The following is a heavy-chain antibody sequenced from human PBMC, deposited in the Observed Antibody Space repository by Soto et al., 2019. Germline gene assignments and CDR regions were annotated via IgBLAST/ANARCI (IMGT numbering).Heavy chain of an antibody. CDR3: ARDKPNYDFWSGYYTSNWFDP. CDR2: ISAYNGNT. D-gene: IGHD3-3*01. V-gene: IGHV1-18*04. Sequence: GASVKVSCKASGYTFTSYGISWVRQAPGQGLEWMGWISAYNGNTNYAQKLQGRVTMTTDTSTSTAYMELRSLRSDDTAVYYCARDKPNYDFWSGYYTSNWFDPWGQGTLVTVSS. CDR1: GYTFTSYG. J-gene: IGHJ5*02.